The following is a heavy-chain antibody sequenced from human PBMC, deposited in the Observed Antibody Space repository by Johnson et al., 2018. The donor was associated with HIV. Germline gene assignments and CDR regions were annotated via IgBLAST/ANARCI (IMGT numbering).Heavy chain of an antibody. Sequence: QVQLMESGGGLVQPGGSLRFSCAASGFTFSDFHMSWVRQAPGKGLEWVSYISTSGSTIYYADSVKGRFTISRDNSKNSLFLQMNSLRVEDTAVYYCAASGDKYSSYLGDGFDIWGQGTMVTVSS. J-gene: IGHJ3*02. V-gene: IGHV3-11*04. D-gene: IGHD3-22*01. CDR3: AASGDKYSSYLGDGFDI. CDR2: ISTSGSTI. CDR1: GFTFSDFH.